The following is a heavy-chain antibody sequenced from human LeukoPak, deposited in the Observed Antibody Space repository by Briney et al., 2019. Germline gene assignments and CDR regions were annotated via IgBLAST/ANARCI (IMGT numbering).Heavy chain of an antibody. J-gene: IGHJ4*02. V-gene: IGHV3-23*01. CDR2: ISANGDKT. CDR1: GLTISNYP. D-gene: IGHD6-13*01. Sequence: GGSLRLSCATSGLTISNYPMTWVRQAPGKGLEWVSAISANGDKTDYADSVKGRFTISRDNSKNTLYLQMNSLRAEDTAVYYCAKDRGYWGQGTLVTVSS. CDR3: AKDRGY.